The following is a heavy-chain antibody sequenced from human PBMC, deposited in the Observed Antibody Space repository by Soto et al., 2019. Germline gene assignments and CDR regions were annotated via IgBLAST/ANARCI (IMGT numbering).Heavy chain of an antibody. CDR1: GFTFSSYA. CDR3: AKVGITMVRGVYYYMDV. D-gene: IGHD3-10*01. CDR2: ISGSGGST. Sequence: GGSLRLSCAASGFTFSSYAMSWVRQAPGKGLEWVSAISGSGGSTYYADSVKGRFTISRDNSKNTLYLQMNSLRAEDTAVYYCAKVGITMVRGVYYYMDVWGRGTTVTVS. V-gene: IGHV3-23*01. J-gene: IGHJ6*03.